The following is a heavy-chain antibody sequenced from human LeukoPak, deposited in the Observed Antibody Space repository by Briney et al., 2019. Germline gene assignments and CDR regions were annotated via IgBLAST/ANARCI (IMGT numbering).Heavy chain of an antibody. V-gene: IGHV3-30-3*01. CDR3: AREGITMPSRWFDP. J-gene: IGHJ5*02. CDR1: GFTFSSYA. CDR2: ISYDGSNK. Sequence: GGSLRLSCAASGFTFSSYAMHWVRQAPGKGLEWVAVISYDGSNKYYADSVKGRFTISRDNSKNTLYLQMNSLRAEDTAVYYCAREGITMPSRWFDPWGQGTLVTVFS. D-gene: IGHD3-10*01.